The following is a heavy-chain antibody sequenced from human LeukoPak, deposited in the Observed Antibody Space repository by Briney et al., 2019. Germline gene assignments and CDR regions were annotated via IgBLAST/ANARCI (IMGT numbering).Heavy chain of an antibody. V-gene: IGHV3-23*01. J-gene: IGHJ4*02. D-gene: IGHD2-2*01. CDR2: ISGSGGST. Sequence: TGGSLRLSCAASGFTFSSYAMSWVRQAPGKGLEWVSAISGSGGSTYYADSVKGRFTISRDNSKNTLYLQMNSLRAEDTAVYYCARARYCSSTSCYHGLFDYFDYWGQGTLVTVSS. CDR3: ARARYCSSTSCYHGLFDYFDY. CDR1: GFTFSSYA.